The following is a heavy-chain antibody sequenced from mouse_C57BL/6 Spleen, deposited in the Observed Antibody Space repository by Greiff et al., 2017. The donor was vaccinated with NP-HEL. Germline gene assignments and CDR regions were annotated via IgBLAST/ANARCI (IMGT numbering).Heavy chain of an antibody. V-gene: IGHV1-59*01. D-gene: IGHD4-1*01. Sequence: VQLQQPGAELVRPGTSVKLSCKASGYTFTSYWMHWVKQRPGQGLEWIGVIDPSDSYTNYNQKFKGKATLTVDTSSSTAYMQLSSLTSEDSAVYYCARSSTLTGTPFSYWGQGTLVTVSA. CDR3: ARSSTLTGTPFSY. CDR2: IDPSDSYT. J-gene: IGHJ3*01. CDR1: GYTFTSYW.